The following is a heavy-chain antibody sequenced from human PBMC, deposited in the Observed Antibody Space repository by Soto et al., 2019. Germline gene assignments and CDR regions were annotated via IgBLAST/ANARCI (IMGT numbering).Heavy chain of an antibody. V-gene: IGHV4-4*02. CDR3: ARGRGRYSSGWSWFDP. D-gene: IGHD6-19*01. J-gene: IGHJ5*02. Sequence: SETLSRTCVVSGGTIRSPDWWTFVRQPPGKGLEWIGEIFQSGSTNYTPSLESRVTISVDKSKNQFSLTLTSVTAADTAVYFCARGRGRYSSGWSWFDPWGQGILVT. CDR1: GGTIRSPDW. CDR2: IFQSGST.